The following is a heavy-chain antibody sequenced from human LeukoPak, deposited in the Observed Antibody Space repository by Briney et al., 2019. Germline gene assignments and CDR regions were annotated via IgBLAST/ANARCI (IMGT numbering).Heavy chain of an antibody. J-gene: IGHJ4*02. D-gene: IGHD3-10*01. Sequence: GGSLRLSCAASGFTFDDYAMHWVRQAPGKGLEWVSGISWNSGSIGYADSVKGRFTISRDNAKNSLYLQMNSLRAEDTALYYCAKDADPYYGSGSYSEEFDYWGQGTLVTVSS. CDR3: AKDADPYYGSGSYSEEFDY. V-gene: IGHV3-9*01. CDR2: ISWNSGSI. CDR1: GFTFDDYA.